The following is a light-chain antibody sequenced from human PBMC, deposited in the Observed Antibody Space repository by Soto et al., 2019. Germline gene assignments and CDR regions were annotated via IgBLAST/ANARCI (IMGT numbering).Light chain of an antibody. CDR2: TAA. Sequence: IQMTQSPSSLSASVGDRVTITCRASRRITTYLNWYQQKPGKAPKLLISTAATLQGGVPSRFSGSGSGTDFTLTITTLQPEDFATYFCQQSYSTPYTFGQGTKLEIK. CDR3: QQSYSTPYT. CDR1: RRITTY. V-gene: IGKV1-39*01. J-gene: IGKJ2*01.